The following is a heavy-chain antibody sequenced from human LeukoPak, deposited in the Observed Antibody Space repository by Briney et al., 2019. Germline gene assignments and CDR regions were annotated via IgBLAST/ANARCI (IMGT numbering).Heavy chain of an antibody. V-gene: IGHV3-7*01. D-gene: IGHD3-16*01. Sequence: GGSLRLSCAASGFSFNRYTMSWVRQAPGKGPEWVAKMKEDGSEEYYVDSVKGRFTISRDNGKNSLFLQMDSLSAEDTAVYYCARGGARYFDSWGQGTLVTVSS. J-gene: IGHJ4*02. CDR2: MKEDGSEE. CDR1: GFSFNRYT. CDR3: ARGGARYFDS.